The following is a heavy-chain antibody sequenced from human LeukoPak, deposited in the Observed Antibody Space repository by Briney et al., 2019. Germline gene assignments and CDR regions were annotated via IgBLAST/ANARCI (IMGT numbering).Heavy chain of an antibody. CDR1: GFTFSSYA. D-gene: IGHD1-26*01. CDR3: AKGIVGADYEDAFDI. V-gene: IGHV3-23*01. Sequence: GGSLRLSCAASGFTFSSYAMSWVRQAPGKGLDWVSAISGSGGSTYYADSVKGRFTISRDNSKKTLYLQMNSLRAEDTAVYYCAKGIVGADYEDAFDIWGQGTMVTVSS. J-gene: IGHJ3*02. CDR2: ISGSGGST.